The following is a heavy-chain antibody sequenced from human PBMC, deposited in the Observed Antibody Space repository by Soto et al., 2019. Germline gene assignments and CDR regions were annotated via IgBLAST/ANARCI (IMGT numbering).Heavy chain of an antibody. J-gene: IGHJ6*03. CDR3: ARATPLSHYDFWIYYYYYMDV. CDR2: INHSGST. V-gene: IGHV4-34*01. Sequence: SETLSLTCAVYGGSFSGYYWSWIRQPPGKGLEWIGEINHSGSTNYNPSLKSRVTISVDTSKNQFSLKLSSVTAADTAVYYCARATPLSHYDFWIYYYYYMDVWGKGTTVTVSS. CDR1: GGSFSGYY. D-gene: IGHD3-3*01.